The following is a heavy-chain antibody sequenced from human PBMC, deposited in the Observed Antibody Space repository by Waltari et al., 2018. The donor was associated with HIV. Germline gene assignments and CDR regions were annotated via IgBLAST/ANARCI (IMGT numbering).Heavy chain of an antibody. CDR2: IGSSGGTI. CDR1: GVSLTEHF. D-gene: IGHD3-10*01. V-gene: IGHV3-11*04. Sequence: QVQLQQWGAGLLRPSETLSLTCAVYGVSLTEHFWSWVRQSPRKGLGWVSYIGSSGGTIYYADSVKGRFTLSRDNSKSSLYLQMNSLRDEDTAVYYCARDFPFGKTGGSYYGIYWGLGTLVTVSS. CDR3: ARDFPFGKTGGSYYGIY. J-gene: IGHJ4*02.